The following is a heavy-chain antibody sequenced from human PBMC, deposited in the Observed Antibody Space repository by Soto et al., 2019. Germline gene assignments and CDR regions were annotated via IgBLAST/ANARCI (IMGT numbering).Heavy chain of an antibody. D-gene: IGHD3-22*01. J-gene: IGHJ5*02. CDR2: ISNTGGGT. CDR1: GFSFSSLA. CDR3: AVGRHKTSGSNTWFDP. V-gene: IGHV3-23*01. Sequence: EVQLLESGGGFVQPGGSLRLSCAASGFSFSSLAMSWVRQAPGKGLEWVSTISNTGGGTFYAGSVKGRFTISRDNSKNTLYLQMHSLRADDSAIYFCAVGRHKTSGSNTWFDPWGRGTQVTVSS.